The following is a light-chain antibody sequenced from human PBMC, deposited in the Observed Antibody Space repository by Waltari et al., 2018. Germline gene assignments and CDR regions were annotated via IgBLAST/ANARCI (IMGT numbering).Light chain of an antibody. V-gene: IGKV1-5*03. CDR1: PLTSTW. Sequence: DIQMTQSPSTLSASVGDRVTITCRASPLTSTWLAWYQQKPGKAPKLLIYKASSLESGVPSRFSGSGSGTEFTLTISSLQPDDFATYYCQQYNRYPYTFGQGTKLEIK. CDR3: QQYNRYPYT. J-gene: IGKJ2*01. CDR2: KAS.